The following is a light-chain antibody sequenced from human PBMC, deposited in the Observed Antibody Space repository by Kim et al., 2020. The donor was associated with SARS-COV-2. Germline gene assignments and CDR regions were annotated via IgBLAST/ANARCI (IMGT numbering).Light chain of an antibody. CDR2: DVS. V-gene: IGLV2-14*04. CDR1: SNDIGGYNF. Sequence: QSITISCTGTSNDIGGYNFVYWYQQHPGKAPKLMIYDVSKRPSGVSNRFSGSKSGNTASLTISGLQAEDEADYFCSSYTSSSTPWVFGGGTQLTVL. CDR3: SSYTSSSTPWV. J-gene: IGLJ3*02.